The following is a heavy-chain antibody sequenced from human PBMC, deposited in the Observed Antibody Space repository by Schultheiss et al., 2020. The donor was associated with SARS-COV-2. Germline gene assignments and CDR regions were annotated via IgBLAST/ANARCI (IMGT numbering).Heavy chain of an antibody. CDR3: TTELVTMVQGALGYFDY. V-gene: IGHV3-21*03. CDR1: GFTFSSYS. CDR2: TNSLSNYI. D-gene: IGHD3-10*01. J-gene: IGHJ4*02. Sequence: GGSLRLSCAASGFTFSSYSMNWVRQAPGKGLEWVSSTNSLSNYIYYSDSVKGRFTISRDNAKNSLYLQMNSLKTEDTAVYYCTTELVTMVQGALGYFDYWGQGTLVTVSS.